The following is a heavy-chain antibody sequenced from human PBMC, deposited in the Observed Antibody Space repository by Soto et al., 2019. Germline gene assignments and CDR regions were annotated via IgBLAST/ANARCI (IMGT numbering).Heavy chain of an antibody. CDR3: ARVELDGQGIVLVPAAHGDGIAALYYYGMDV. CDR1: GGTFSSYA. CDR2: IIPIFGTA. J-gene: IGHJ6*02. V-gene: IGHV1-69*13. Sequence: SVKVSCKASGGTFSSYAISWVRQAPGQGLEWMGGIIPIFGTANYAQKFQGRVTITADESTSTAYMELSSLRSEDTAVYYCARVELDGQGIVLVPAAHGDGIAALYYYGMDVWGQGTTVTVSS. D-gene: IGHD2-2*01.